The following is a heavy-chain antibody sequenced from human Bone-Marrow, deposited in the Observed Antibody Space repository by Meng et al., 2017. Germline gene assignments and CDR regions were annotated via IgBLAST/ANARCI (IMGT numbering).Heavy chain of an antibody. J-gene: IGHJ3*02. CDR3: ARDGDYDSSRDDAFDI. V-gene: IGHV1-18*01. Sequence: ASVKVSCKASGYTFTSYGISWVRQAPGQGLEWMGWISAYNGNTNYAQKLQGRVTMTTDTSTSTAYMELRSLRSDDTAVYYCARDGDYDSSRDDAFDIWDQGTMVTVSS. CDR1: GYTFTSYG. D-gene: IGHD3-22*01. CDR2: ISAYNGNT.